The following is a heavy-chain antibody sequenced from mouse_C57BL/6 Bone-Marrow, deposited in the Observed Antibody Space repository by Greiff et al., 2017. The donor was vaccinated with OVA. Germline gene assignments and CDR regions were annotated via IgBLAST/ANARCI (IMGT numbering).Heavy chain of an antibody. CDR1: GYTFTSYW. J-gene: IGHJ3*01. Sequence: QVQLQQSGAELVKPGASVKLSCKASGYTFTSYWMHWVKQRPGRGLEWIGRIDPNSGGTKYNEKFKSKATLTVDKPSSTAYMQLSSLPSHDSSVFSCSRAFSGSSFAYWGQGTLVTVSA. CDR3: SRAFSGSSFAY. V-gene: IGHV1-62-3*01. D-gene: IGHD2-9*01. CDR2: IDPNSGGT.